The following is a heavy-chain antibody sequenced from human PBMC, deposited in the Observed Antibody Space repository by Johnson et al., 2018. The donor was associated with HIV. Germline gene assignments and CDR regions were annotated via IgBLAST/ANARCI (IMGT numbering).Heavy chain of an antibody. V-gene: IGHV3-30*02. Sequence: EQLVESGGGVVQPGTSLRLSCAASGFTFSSYGMHWVRQAPGKGLEWVTFIRYVGSNKYYADSVKGRFTISRDNSKNTLYLQMSSLRAEDTAVYYCAKDLVVTAPGAFDIWGQGTMVTVSS. D-gene: IGHD2-21*02. CDR1: GFTFSSYG. J-gene: IGHJ3*02. CDR2: IRYVGSNK. CDR3: AKDLVVTAPGAFDI.